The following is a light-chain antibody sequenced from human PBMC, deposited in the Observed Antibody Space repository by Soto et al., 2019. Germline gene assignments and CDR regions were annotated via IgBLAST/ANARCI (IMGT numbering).Light chain of an antibody. CDR2: DVS. CDR1: SSDVGCYNY. J-gene: IGLJ1*01. Sequence: QSALTQPASVSGSPGQSITISCTGTSSDVGCYNYVSWYQQHPGKAPKLMIYDVSNRPSGVSNRFSGSKSGNTASLTISGLQAEDEADYYCSSYTSSSTLGGYVFGTGTRSPS. V-gene: IGLV2-14*01. CDR3: SSYTSSSTLGGYV.